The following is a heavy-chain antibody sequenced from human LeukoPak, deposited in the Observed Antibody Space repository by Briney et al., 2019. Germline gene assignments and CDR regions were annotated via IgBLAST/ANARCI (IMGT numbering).Heavy chain of an antibody. J-gene: IGHJ4*02. CDR1: GGSLSSDY. CDR3: ARLGNRDGYNYFLDY. V-gene: IGHV4-59*08. CDR2: IYYSGNT. Sequence: SETPSLTCTVSGGSLSSDYWTWIRQPPGKRLQWIGYIYYSGNTNYNPSLKSRVTISVDTSKNQFSLRLSSVTAADTAVYYCARLGNRDGYNYFLDYWGQGILVTVSS. D-gene: IGHD5-12*01.